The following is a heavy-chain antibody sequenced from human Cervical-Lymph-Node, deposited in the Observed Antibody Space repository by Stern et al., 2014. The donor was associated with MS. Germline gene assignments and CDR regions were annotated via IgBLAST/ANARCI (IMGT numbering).Heavy chain of an antibody. CDR2: IYPGDSDT. Sequence: EVQLVESGAEVKKPGESLKISCKGSGYSFSNFWIGWVRQMPGKGLEWMGIIYPGDSDTKYSPSFKGQVTISADKSISTAYLQWSSLKASDAAIYYCAKTLSGGSRYFDLWGRGTLVTVSS. J-gene: IGHJ2*01. CDR1: GYSFSNFW. V-gene: IGHV5-51*03. CDR3: AKTLSGGSRYFDL. D-gene: IGHD3-16*01.